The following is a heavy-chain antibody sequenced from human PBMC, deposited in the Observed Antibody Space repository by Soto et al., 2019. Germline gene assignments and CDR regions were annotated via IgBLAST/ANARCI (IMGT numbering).Heavy chain of an antibody. CDR1: GGTFSSYA. D-gene: IGHD6-6*01. J-gene: IGHJ6*02. Sequence: QVQLVQSGAEVKKPGSSVKVSCKASGGTFSSYAISWVRQAPGQGLEWMGGIIPIFGTANYAQKFQGRVTITADESTSTAYMELSSLRSEDTAVYYCARGQLAYIPLYYYYGMDVWGQGSTVTVSS. CDR3: ARGQLAYIPLYYYYGMDV. CDR2: IIPIFGTA. V-gene: IGHV1-69*01.